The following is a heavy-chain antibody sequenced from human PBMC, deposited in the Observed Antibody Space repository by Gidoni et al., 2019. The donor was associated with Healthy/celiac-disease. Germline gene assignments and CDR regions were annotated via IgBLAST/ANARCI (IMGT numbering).Heavy chain of an antibody. CDR2: INHSGST. J-gene: IGHJ4*02. Sequence: QVQLQQWGAGLLKPSEPLSLTCAVYGGSFSGYYWSWIRQPPGKGLEWIGEINHSGSTNYNPSLKSRVTISVDTSKNQFSLKLSSVTAADTAVYYCARYIAVAGTGGNYFDYWGQGTLVTVSS. CDR3: ARYIAVAGTGGNYFDY. V-gene: IGHV4-34*01. D-gene: IGHD6-19*01. CDR1: GGSFSGYY.